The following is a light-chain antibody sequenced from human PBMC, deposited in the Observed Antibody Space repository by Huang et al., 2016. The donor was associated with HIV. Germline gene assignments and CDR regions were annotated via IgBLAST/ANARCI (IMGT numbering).Light chain of an antibody. V-gene: IGKV4-1*01. Sequence: DIVMTQSPDSLAVSLGARATINCKSSQIVLSNSNNRNYLAWYQQKPGQSPKLLIFWASTRNSGVPDRFSGSGYGTDFTRTISSLQAEDVAVYYCQQYYTTPRTFGPGTKVDLK. CDR3: QQYYTTPRT. J-gene: IGKJ3*01. CDR2: WAS. CDR1: QIVLSNSNNRNY.